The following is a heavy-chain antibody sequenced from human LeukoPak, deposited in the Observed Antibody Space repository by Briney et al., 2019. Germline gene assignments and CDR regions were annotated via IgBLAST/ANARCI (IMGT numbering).Heavy chain of an antibody. CDR2: ITGSHDRT. J-gene: IGHJ5*02. Sequence: GGSLRLSCAASRFTVSSNYMSWVRQAPGKGLEWVSSITGSHDRTYNTASVKGRFTISRDNSQNTLYLQMNSLRAEDTAVYYCTKDPNGDYVGAFDPWGQGTLVTVSS. CDR3: TKDPNGDYVGAFDP. D-gene: IGHD4-17*01. V-gene: IGHV3-23*01. CDR1: RFTVSSNY.